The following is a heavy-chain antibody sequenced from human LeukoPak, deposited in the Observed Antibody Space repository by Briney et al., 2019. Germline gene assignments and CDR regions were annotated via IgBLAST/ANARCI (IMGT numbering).Heavy chain of an antibody. CDR2: ISYDGNNK. D-gene: IGHD5-18*01. Sequence: GGSLRLSCAASGFTFSSFALHWVPQAPGKGLQWVAVISYDGNNKYYADSVKGRFTISRDNSKNTLYLQMNNLRAQDTAVYYCARVGHGYSFNVYCFDYWGQGTLVTVSS. CDR3: ARVGHGYSFNVYCFDY. CDR1: GFTFSSFA. J-gene: IGHJ4*02. V-gene: IGHV3-30*01.